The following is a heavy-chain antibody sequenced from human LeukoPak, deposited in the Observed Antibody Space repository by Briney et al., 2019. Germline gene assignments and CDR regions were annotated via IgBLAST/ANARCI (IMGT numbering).Heavy chain of an antibody. J-gene: IGHJ4*02. V-gene: IGHV1-2*02. CDR2: INPDNGAT. D-gene: IGHD5-24*01. CDR3: ARPPGRDGYNRYDN. Sequence: GASVKVSCKDSGYIFTAHFMHWVRQAPGQGLELMGWINPDNGATTYAEKFQGRVTMTRDTSITTAYMELSSLRSDDTAVYYCARPPGRDGYNRYDNWGQGTLVTVSS. CDR1: GYIFTAHF.